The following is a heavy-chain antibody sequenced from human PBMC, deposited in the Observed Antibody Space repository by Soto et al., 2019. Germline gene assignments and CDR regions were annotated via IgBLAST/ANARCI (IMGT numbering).Heavy chain of an antibody. V-gene: IGHV3-23*01. CDR1: GFTFGSHD. Sequence: EVQLLESGGGLVQPGGSLRLSCAASGFTFGSHDMGWVRQAPGKVVEWVSSISVSDPGTYYADSVKGRFTLSRDISKNTLFLQMDSLRAEDTALYYCTKGTWLDIWGQGTMVTVSS. D-gene: IGHD6-19*01. J-gene: IGHJ3*02. CDR2: ISVSDPGT. CDR3: TKGTWLDI.